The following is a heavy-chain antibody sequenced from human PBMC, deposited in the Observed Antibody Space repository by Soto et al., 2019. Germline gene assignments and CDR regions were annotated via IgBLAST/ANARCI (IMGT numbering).Heavy chain of an antibody. J-gene: IGHJ5*02. V-gene: IGHV3-74*01. CDR2: INSDGSST. D-gene: IGHD1-26*01. Sequence: EVQLVESGGGLVQPGGSLRLSCAASGFTFSSYWMHWVRQAPGKGLVWVSRINSDGSSTSYADSVKGRFTISRDNAKKTVYLQMNSLRAEDTAVYYCARDSGWNWFDPWGQGTLVTVSS. CDR3: ARDSGWNWFDP. CDR1: GFTFSSYW.